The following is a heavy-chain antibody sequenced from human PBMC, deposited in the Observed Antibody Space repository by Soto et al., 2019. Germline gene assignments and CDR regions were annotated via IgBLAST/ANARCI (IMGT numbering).Heavy chain of an antibody. V-gene: IGHV4-59*01. CDR1: GGSITRYY. J-gene: IGHJ4*01. CDR2: IHNSGST. CDR3: ARRWSGTDY. D-gene: IGHD3-10*01. Sequence: SETLSLTCTVSGGSITRYYWSWIRQPPGKGLEWIGYIHNSGSTSYNPSLQSRVTISADVSKNQYSLELRSVTAADTAVYYCARRWSGTDYWGHGTLVTV.